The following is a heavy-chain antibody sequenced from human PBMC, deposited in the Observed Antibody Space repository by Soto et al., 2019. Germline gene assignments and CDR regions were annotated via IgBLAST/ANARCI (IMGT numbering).Heavy chain of an antibody. CDR2: VSTYSGDT. CDR3: SCHHGPTKSENWFDP. CDR1: GYTFFTYD. D-gene: IGHD5-12*01. V-gene: IGHV1-18*01. Sequence: QVHLVQSGVEVKTPGASVKVSCQASGYTFFTYDISWVRQAPGQGREWMGWVSTYSGDTRYAQKFQGRVTMNTDTSTTTAYPELRSLRSEDTAVNYRSCHHGPTKSENWFDPWGQGTLVTV. J-gene: IGHJ5*02.